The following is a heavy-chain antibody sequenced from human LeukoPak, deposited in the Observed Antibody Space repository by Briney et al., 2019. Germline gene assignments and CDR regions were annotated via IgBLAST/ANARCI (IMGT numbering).Heavy chain of an antibody. CDR2: ITSSSSYI. CDR3: ARLKVAAGSNFDY. V-gene: IGHV3-21*04. J-gene: IGHJ4*02. D-gene: IGHD6-13*01. CDR1: GFTFSSYN. Sequence: GGSLRLSCAASGFTFSSYNMNWVRQAPGKGLEWVSSITSSSSYIYYADSVKGRFTISRDNAKSSLYLQMNSLRAEDTALYYCARLKVAAGSNFDYWGQGTLVTVSS.